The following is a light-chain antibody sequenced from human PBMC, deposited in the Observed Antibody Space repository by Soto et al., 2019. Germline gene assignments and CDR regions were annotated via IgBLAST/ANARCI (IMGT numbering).Light chain of an antibody. CDR3: MQGTHWPRT. V-gene: IGKV3D-20*02. J-gene: IGKJ1*01. CDR1: QSVSNNY. CDR2: GAS. Sequence: EIVLTQSPGTLSLSPVERATLSCMASQSVSNNYLAWYQQKPGQAPRLLIYGASNRATGIPDRFSGSGSGTDFTLKISRVEAEDVGVYYCMQGTHWPRTFGQGTKVDIK.